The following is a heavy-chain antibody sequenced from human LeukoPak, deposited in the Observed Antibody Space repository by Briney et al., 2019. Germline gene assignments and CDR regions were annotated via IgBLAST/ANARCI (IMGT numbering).Heavy chain of an antibody. CDR3: AKDQMYYDILTGHTAEY. J-gene: IGHJ4*02. CDR2: ISGGGAST. D-gene: IGHD3-9*01. V-gene: IGHV3-23*01. CDR1: GFTFGNYA. Sequence: GGSLRLSCAASGFTFGNYAMSWVRQAPGKGLEWVSAISGGGASTYNADSVRGRFIISRDSSKSTVYLQMNSLRVEDTALYYCAKDQMYYDILTGHTAEYWGQGTLVTVSA.